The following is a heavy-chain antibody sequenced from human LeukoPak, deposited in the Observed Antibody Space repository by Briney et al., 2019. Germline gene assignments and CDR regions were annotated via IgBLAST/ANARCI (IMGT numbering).Heavy chain of an antibody. J-gene: IGHJ4*02. Sequence: PGGSLRLSCAASGFTFSSYSMNWVRQAPGKGLEWVSSISSSSSYIYYADSVKGRFTISRDNAKNSLYLQMNSLRAEDTAVYYCARSIPIQLAHFDYWGQGTLVTVSS. D-gene: IGHD5-18*01. CDR3: ARSIPIQLAHFDY. CDR1: GFTFSSYS. V-gene: IGHV3-21*01. CDR2: ISSSSSYI.